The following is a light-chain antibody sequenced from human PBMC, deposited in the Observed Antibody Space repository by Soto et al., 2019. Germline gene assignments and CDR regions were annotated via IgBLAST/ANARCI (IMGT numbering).Light chain of an antibody. J-gene: IGKJ5*01. CDR1: NSVNSN. CDR2: AAS. V-gene: IGKV3-15*01. CDR3: QQYNNWPPVT. Sequence: ELVMTQSPATLSVSPGERATLSCRASNSVNSNLAWYQQKPGRAPRLLIYAASTRASGFPARFSGSWTGTEFTLTISSAQSEDSAVYYCQQYNNWPPVTFGKGTRLEIK.